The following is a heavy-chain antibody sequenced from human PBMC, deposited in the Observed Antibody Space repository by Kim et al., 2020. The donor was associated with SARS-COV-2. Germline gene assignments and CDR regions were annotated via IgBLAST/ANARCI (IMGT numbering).Heavy chain of an antibody. CDR3: ARGYGDGYTYFDY. J-gene: IGHJ4*02. D-gene: IGHD5-12*01. CDR2: IYSGFNT. CDR1: GFTVTSNY. Sequence: GGSLRLSCTASGFTVTSNYMNWVRQAPGKGLEWVSVIYSGFNTYYADSVKGRFTISRDKSKNTVYLQMNSLRAEDTAVYYCARGYGDGYTYFDYWGRGTLVTVSS. V-gene: IGHV3-53*01.